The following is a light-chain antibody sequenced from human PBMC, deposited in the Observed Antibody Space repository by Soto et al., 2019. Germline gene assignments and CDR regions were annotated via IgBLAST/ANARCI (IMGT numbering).Light chain of an antibody. CDR2: EGS. CDR1: SSDVGSYNL. V-gene: IGLV2-23*01. Sequence: QSALTQPASVSGSPGQSITIPCTGTSSDVGSYNLVSWYQQHPGKAPKLIIYEGSKRPSGVSNRFSGSKSGNTASLTISGLQAEDGADYYCCSFAGTGIYVLATGTKVTVL. CDR3: CSFAGTGIYV. J-gene: IGLJ1*01.